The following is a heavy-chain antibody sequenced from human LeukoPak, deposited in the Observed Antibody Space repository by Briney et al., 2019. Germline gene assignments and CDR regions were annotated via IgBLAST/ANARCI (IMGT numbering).Heavy chain of an antibody. Sequence: SQTLSLTCTVSGASISSGNDYWSWIRQPAGKGLEWIGRVYTGGSTNYNPSLKSRVTISVDTSKNQFSLKLSSVTAADTAVYYCARDGYYYDSSGYYQGREWYFDYWGQGTLVTVSS. J-gene: IGHJ4*02. V-gene: IGHV4-61*02. CDR3: ARDGYYYDSSGYYQGREWYFDY. CDR1: GASISSGNDY. CDR2: VYTGGST. D-gene: IGHD3-22*01.